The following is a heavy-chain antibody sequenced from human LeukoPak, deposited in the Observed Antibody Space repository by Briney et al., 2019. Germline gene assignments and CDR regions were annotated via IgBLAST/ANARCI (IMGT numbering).Heavy chain of an antibody. Sequence: GGSLKLSCAASGFPFSNNVMTWVRQAPGRGLDWLAAIRGSGGSTYYADSVKGRFTISRDNSKNMLYLQMNSLRDEDTAVYYCAKTFPYGTTWYGFCDYWGQGALVTVSS. CDR1: GFPFSNNV. V-gene: IGHV3-23*01. J-gene: IGHJ4*02. D-gene: IGHD3-3*01. CDR2: IRGSGGST. CDR3: AKTFPYGTTWYGFCDY.